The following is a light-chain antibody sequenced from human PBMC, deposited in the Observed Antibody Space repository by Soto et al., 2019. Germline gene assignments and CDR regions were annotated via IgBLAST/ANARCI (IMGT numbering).Light chain of an antibody. CDR2: KAS. CDR1: QSISSW. Sequence: DIQMTQSPSTLSASVGDRVTITCRASQSISSWLAWYQQKPGKAPKLLIYKASSLESGVPSRFSGSGSGTEFTLTISSLKPDDFATYYCQQYNSYWTFGHGTKVEIK. V-gene: IGKV1-5*03. CDR3: QQYNSYWT. J-gene: IGKJ1*01.